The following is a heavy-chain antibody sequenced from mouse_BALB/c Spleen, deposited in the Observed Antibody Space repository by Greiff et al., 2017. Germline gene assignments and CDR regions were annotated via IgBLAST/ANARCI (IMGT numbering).Heavy chain of an antibody. Sequence: VQGVESGPGLVAPSQSLSITCTVSGFSLTGYGVNWVRQPPGKGLEWLGMIWGDGSTDYNSALKSRLSISKDNSKSQVFLKMNSLQTDDTARYYCARDGDYYGSSYVGAMDYWGQGTSVTVSS. D-gene: IGHD1-1*01. CDR2: IWGDGST. CDR3: ARDGDYYGSSYVGAMDY. V-gene: IGHV2-6-7*01. CDR1: GFSLTGYG. J-gene: IGHJ4*01.